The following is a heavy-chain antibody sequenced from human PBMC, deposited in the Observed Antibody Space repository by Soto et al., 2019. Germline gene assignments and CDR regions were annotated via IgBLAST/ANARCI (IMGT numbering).Heavy chain of an antibody. CDR2: IIPIFGTA. Sequence: QVQLVQSGAEVKKPGSSVKVSCKASGGTFSSYAISWVRQAPGQGLEWMGGIIPIFGTANYAQKFQGRVTITADESTSTAYMELSSLRSEDTAVYYCARERPHANYYDRSGYLDYWGQGTLVTVSS. CDR1: GGTFSSYA. V-gene: IGHV1-69*12. D-gene: IGHD3-22*01. CDR3: ARERPHANYYDRSGYLDY. J-gene: IGHJ4*02.